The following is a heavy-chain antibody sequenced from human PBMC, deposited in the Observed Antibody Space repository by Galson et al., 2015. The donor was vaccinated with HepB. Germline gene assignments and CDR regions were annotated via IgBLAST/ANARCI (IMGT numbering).Heavy chain of an antibody. CDR2: FDPEDGET. J-gene: IGHJ3*02. CDR3: ARDTAGYDYIWGSYRYDAFDI. Sequence: SVKVSCKVSGYTLTELSMHWVRQAPGKGLEWMGGFDPEDGETIYAQKFQGRVTMTTDTSTSTAYMELRSLRSDDTAVYYCARDTAGYDYIWGSYRYDAFDIWGQGTMVTVSS. D-gene: IGHD3-16*02. V-gene: IGHV1-24*01. CDR1: GYTLTELS.